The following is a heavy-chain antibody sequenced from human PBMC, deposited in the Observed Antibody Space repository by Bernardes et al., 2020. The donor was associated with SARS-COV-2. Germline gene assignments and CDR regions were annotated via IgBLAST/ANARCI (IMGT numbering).Heavy chain of an antibody. V-gene: IGHV4-34*01. CDR3: ARGRVPASGSYY. J-gene: IGHJ4*02. CDR1: SGSFSGYY. D-gene: IGHD3-10*01. Sequence: SETLSLTCAVYSGSFSGYYWSWIRQPPGRGLEWIGDINHIGSSHYNPSLKSRVTISVDTSKNQFSLKLRSVTAADTGVYYCARGRVPASGSYYWGQGTLVTVSS. CDR2: INHIGSS.